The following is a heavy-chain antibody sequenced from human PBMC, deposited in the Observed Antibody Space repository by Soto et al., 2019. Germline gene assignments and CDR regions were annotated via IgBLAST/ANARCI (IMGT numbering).Heavy chain of an antibody. CDR3: ATYSSPFDY. J-gene: IGHJ4*02. D-gene: IGHD6-13*01. CDR2: ISATGTTT. Sequence: EVQLMESGGGLVQPGGSLRLSCAASEFSFSSYALNWVRQAPGKGLEWVSAISATGTTTYYADSVKGRFTISRDNSKRTLFLQMDSLSPEDTAVYYCATYSSPFDYWGQGTLVTASS. CDR1: EFSFSSYA. V-gene: IGHV3-23*01.